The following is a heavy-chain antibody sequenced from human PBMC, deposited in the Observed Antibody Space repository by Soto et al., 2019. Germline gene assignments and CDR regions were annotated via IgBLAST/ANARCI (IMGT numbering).Heavy chain of an antibody. D-gene: IGHD5-18*01. CDR3: AKVGVADSAMVWDN. J-gene: IGHJ4*02. CDR2: IYYSGST. Sequence: QVQLQESGPGLVKPSQTLSLTCTVSGGSISSGGYYWSWIRQLPGKGLQWIGYIYYSGSTYYNPSLKSRVIISVDTSKNQFSLKLRSVTAADTAVYYCAKVGVADSAMVWDNWGQGTLVTVSS. CDR1: GGSISSGGYY. V-gene: IGHV4-31*03.